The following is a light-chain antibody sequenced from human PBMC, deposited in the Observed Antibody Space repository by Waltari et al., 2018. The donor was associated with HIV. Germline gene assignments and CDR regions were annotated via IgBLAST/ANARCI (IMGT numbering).Light chain of an antibody. J-gene: IGLJ1*01. Sequence: QSALTQPRSVSGSPGQSVTISCTGTSSDVGDSTYVSWYRQNPGKVPKLMIYDVSKRPSCVPDRFSGSRSGNTASLTISGLQAEDEADYFCCSYAGNYSYVFGSGSRVTVL. CDR1: SSDVGDSTY. CDR3: CSYAGNYSYV. CDR2: DVS. V-gene: IGLV2-11*01.